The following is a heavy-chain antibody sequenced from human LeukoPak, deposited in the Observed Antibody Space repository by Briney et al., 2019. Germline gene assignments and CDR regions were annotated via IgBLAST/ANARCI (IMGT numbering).Heavy chain of an antibody. CDR3: ARDTILRWFDP. Sequence: KTSGTLSLTCTVSGYSFSSGYYWGWIRQPPEAGREWRGSIYHSGSTYYTPSLKTRVTISVDPSKNKFSLKLSSVSAADTAVYYCARDTILRWFDPWGQGTLVTVSS. V-gene: IGHV4-38-2*02. D-gene: IGHD2-2*01. CDR2: IYHSGST. J-gene: IGHJ5*02. CDR1: GYSFSSGYY.